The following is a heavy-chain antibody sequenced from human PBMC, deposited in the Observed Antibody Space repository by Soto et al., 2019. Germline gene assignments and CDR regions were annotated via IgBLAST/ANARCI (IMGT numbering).Heavy chain of an antibody. CDR1: GFSISRSA. V-gene: IGHV3-30*04. CDR2: IADDGSNR. D-gene: IGHD1-1*01. Sequence: QVQLVESGGGVVQPGRSLRLSCAASGFSISRSAMPWVRQAPGKGLEWVAVIADDGSNRWYADSAKGRFTISRDNSKNAVYLQMSSLRGEDTAVYYCARALQAGTDNVNWFAPWGQGTLVTVSS. J-gene: IGHJ5*02. CDR3: ARALQAGTDNVNWFAP.